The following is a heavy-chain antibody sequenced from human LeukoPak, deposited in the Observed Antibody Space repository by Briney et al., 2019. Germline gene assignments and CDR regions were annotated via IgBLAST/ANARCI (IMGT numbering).Heavy chain of an antibody. CDR1: GGTFSSYA. CDR3: ASYMITIFGVVISGSDYYYMDV. CDR2: IIPIFGTA. J-gene: IGHJ6*03. Sequence: SVKVSCKASGGTFSSYAISWVRQAPGQGLEWMGGIIPIFGTANYAQKFQGRVTITADESTSTAYMELSSLRSEDTAVYYCASYMITIFGVVISGSDYYYMDVWGKGTTVTVSS. D-gene: IGHD3-3*01. V-gene: IGHV1-69*13.